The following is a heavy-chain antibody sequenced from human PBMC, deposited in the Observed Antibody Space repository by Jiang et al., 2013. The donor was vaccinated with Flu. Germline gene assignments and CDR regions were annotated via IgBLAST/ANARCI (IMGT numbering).Heavy chain of an antibody. D-gene: IGHD3-10*01. CDR3: ARVAIGSGSHPLN. CDR2: LYYSGST. J-gene: IGHJ4*02. V-gene: IGHV4-61*01. Sequence: PGLVKPSETLSLTCTVSGDSISGSSYYWSWIRQPPGTGLEWIGYLYYSGSTKYNPSLKSRVTISVDTSKNQFSLKLSSVTAADTAVYYCARVAIGSGSHPLNWGQGTLVTVSS. CDR1: GDSISGSSYY.